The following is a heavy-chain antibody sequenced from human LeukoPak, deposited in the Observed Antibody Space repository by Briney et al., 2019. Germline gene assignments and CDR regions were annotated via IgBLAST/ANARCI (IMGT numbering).Heavy chain of an antibody. Sequence: SETLSLTCTVSGGSISSYYWGWIRQPPGKGLEWIGYIYYSGSTNYNPSLKSRVTISVDTSKNQFSLKLSSVTAADTAVYYCARTPRTYYYDSSGYHYAFDIWGQGTMVTVSS. CDR1: GGSISSYY. V-gene: IGHV4-59*01. D-gene: IGHD3-22*01. CDR2: IYYSGST. J-gene: IGHJ3*02. CDR3: ARTPRTYYYDSSGYHYAFDI.